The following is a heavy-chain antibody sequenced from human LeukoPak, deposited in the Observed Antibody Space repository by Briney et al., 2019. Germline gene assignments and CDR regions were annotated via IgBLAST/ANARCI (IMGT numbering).Heavy chain of an antibody. CDR3: ARGGPIAVAGTFYLPQTYNWFDP. D-gene: IGHD6-19*01. V-gene: IGHV4-59*01. CDR2: IYYSGST. Sequence: TSETLSLTCTVSGGSISSYHWSWIRQPPGKGLEWIGYIYYSGSTNYNPSLKSRVTISLDTSKNQFSLKLSSVTAADTAVCYCARGGPIAVAGTFYLPQTYNWFDPWGQGTLVTVSS. CDR1: GGSISSYH. J-gene: IGHJ5*02.